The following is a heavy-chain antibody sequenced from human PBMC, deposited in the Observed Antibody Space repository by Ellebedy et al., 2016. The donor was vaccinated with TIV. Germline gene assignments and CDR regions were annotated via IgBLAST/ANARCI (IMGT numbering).Heavy chain of an antibody. Sequence: PGGSLRLSCAASGFTFSSYWMTWVRQAPGKGLEWVANIQKDGSEKYYVDSVKGRFTISRDNAKNSLYLQMNSLRAEDTVVYYCAREGGYCASTSCYMSHYWYYGMDVWGQGTTVTVSS. D-gene: IGHD2-2*02. CDR1: GFTFSSYW. J-gene: IGHJ6*02. CDR2: IQKDGSEK. CDR3: AREGGYCASTSCYMSHYWYYGMDV. V-gene: IGHV3-7*03.